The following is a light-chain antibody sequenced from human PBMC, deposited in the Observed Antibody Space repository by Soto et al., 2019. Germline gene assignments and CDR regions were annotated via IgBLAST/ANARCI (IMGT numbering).Light chain of an antibody. V-gene: IGKV1-9*01. CDR2: AAS. J-gene: IGKJ1*01. Sequence: DIQLTQSPSFLSASVRDRVNITCRASQGISSYLAWYQQKPGKAPKLLIYAASTLQSGVPSRFSGSGSGTEFTLTISSLQPDDFATYYCQEYNTYSRTFGQGTKVDIK. CDR1: QGISSY. CDR3: QEYNTYSRT.